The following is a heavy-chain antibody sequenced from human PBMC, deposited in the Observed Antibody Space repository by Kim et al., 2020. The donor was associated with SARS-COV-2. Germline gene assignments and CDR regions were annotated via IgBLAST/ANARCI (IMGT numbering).Heavy chain of an antibody. V-gene: IGHV3-11*03. CDR2: ISSSSSYT. J-gene: IGHJ4*02. Sequence: GGSLRLSCAASGFTFSDYYMSWIRQAPGKGLEWVSYISSSSSYTNYADSVKGRFTIYRDNAKNLLYLQMNSLRAEDTAVYYCASQDHYYDSSGYHAYYFDYWGQGTLVTVSS. D-gene: IGHD3-22*01. CDR3: ASQDHYYDSSGYHAYYFDY. CDR1: GFTFSDYY.